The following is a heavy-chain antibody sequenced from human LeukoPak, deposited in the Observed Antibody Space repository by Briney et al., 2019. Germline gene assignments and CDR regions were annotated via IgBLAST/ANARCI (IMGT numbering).Heavy chain of an antibody. Sequence: SVKVSCKASGGTFSGYAISWVRQAPGQGLEWMGRIIPIFGTANYAQKFQGRVTITADESTSTAYMELSSLRSEDTAVYYCARGPFFVVVPAAIEGYYYYYMDVWGKGTTVTVSS. CDR2: IIPIFGTA. J-gene: IGHJ6*03. V-gene: IGHV1-69*15. CDR1: GGTFSGYA. CDR3: ARGPFFVVVPAAIEGYYYYYMDV. D-gene: IGHD2-2*02.